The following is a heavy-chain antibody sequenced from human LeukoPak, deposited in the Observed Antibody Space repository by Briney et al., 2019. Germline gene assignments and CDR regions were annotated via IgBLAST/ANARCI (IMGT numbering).Heavy chain of an antibody. J-gene: IGHJ4*02. CDR3: ARDPYNYYDSSGYSRYFDY. V-gene: IGHV3-30-3*01. D-gene: IGHD3-22*01. CDR1: GFTFSSYA. CDR2: ISYDGSNK. Sequence: GVSLRLSCAASGFTFSSYAMHWVRQAPGKGLEWVVVISYDGSNKYYADSVKGRFTISRDNSKNTLYLQMNSLRAEDTAVYYCARDPYNYYDSSGYSRYFDYWGQGTLVTVSS.